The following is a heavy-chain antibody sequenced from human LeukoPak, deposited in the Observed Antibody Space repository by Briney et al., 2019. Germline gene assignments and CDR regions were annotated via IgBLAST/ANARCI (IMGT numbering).Heavy chain of an antibody. J-gene: IGHJ4*02. D-gene: IGHD3-22*01. Sequence: SVKVSCKASGGTFSSYAISWVRQAPGQGLEWMGGIIPIFGTANYAQKFQGRVTITTDESTSTAYMELSSLRSEDTAVYYCARTYYYDSSGYILFDYWGQGTLVTVSS. V-gene: IGHV1-69*05. CDR2: IIPIFGTA. CDR1: GGTFSSYA. CDR3: ARTYYYDSSGYILFDY.